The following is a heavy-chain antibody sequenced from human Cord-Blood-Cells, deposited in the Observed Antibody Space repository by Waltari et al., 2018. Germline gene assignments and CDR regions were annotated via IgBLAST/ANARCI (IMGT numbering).Heavy chain of an antibody. D-gene: IGHD6-6*01. Sequence: QVQLQESGPGLVKPSETLSLTCTVSGGSISSYYWSWIRQPPGKGLEWIGYIYYSGSTNYNPSLKRRVTISVDTSKNQFSLKLSSVTAADTAVYYCARDGGSSYNWFDPWGQGTLVTVSS. CDR1: GGSISSYY. V-gene: IGHV4-59*01. CDR2: IYYSGST. CDR3: ARDGGSSYNWFDP. J-gene: IGHJ5*02.